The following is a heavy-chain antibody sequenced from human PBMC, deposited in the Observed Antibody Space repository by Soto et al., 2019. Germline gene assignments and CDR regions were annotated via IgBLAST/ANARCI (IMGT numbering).Heavy chain of an antibody. D-gene: IGHD6-13*01. Sequence: ASVKVSCKASGYTFTGYYMHWVRQAPGQGLEWMGWINPNSGGTNYAQKFQGWVTMTRDTSISTAYMELSRLRSDDTAVYYCAKEVAAAATPLDWYYFDYWGQGTLVTVSS. CDR2: INPNSGGT. J-gene: IGHJ4*02. CDR3: AKEVAAAATPLDWYYFDY. CDR1: GYTFTGYY. V-gene: IGHV1-2*04.